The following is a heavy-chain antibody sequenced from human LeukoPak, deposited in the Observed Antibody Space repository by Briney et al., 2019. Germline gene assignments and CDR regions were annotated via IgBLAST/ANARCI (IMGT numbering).Heavy chain of an antibody. J-gene: IGHJ4*02. D-gene: IGHD3-10*01. CDR3: AKSSGARGGDDY. CDR2: IKQDGSET. Sequence: GGSLRLSCAASGFTVSSYWMSWVRQAARKGLEWVANIKQDGSETYYVDSVKGRFTISRDNAKNSLYLQMNSLRAEDTAVYYCAKSSGARGGDDYWGQGTLVTVSS. CDR1: GFTVSSYW. V-gene: IGHV3-7*01.